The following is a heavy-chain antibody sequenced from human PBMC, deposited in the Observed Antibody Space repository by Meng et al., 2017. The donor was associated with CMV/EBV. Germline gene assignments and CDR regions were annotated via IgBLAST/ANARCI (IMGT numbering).Heavy chain of an antibody. CDR2: ISSSSSYI. CDR1: GFTFSSYS. Sequence: GESLKISCAASGFTFSSYSMNWVRQAPGKGLEWVSSISSSSSYIYYADSVKGRFTIPRDNAKNSLYLQMNSLRAEDTAVYYCARGGKGVWGQGTTVTVSS. V-gene: IGHV3-21*01. J-gene: IGHJ6*02. CDR3: ARGGKGV.